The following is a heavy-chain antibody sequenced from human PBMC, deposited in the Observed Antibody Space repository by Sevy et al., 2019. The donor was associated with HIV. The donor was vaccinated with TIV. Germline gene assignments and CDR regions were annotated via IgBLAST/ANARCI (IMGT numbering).Heavy chain of an antibody. V-gene: IGHV3-30*02. Sequence: GGSLRLSCAASGFSYSSYGMHWVRQAPGKGLEGVAYIQYDGSNKDYADSVKGRLTISRDNSKNTLDLQMNSLRVEDTAVYYCVKEGGGEGGDHWGQGTLVTVSS. CDR1: GFSYSSYG. J-gene: IGHJ4*02. D-gene: IGHD2-21*01. CDR2: IQYDGSNK. CDR3: VKEGGGEGGDH.